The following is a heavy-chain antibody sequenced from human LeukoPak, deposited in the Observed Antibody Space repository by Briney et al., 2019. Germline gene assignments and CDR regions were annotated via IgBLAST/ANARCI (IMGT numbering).Heavy chain of an antibody. Sequence: SETLSLTCTVSGGSISSYYWSWIRQPPGKGLEWIGYIYYSGSTNYNPSLKSRVTISVDTSKNQFSLKLSSVTAADTAVYYCATGITMIVVVMWWGQGTLVTVSS. J-gene: IGHJ4*02. CDR1: GGSISSYY. CDR2: IYYSGST. V-gene: IGHV4-59*01. CDR3: ATGITMIVVVMW. D-gene: IGHD3-22*01.